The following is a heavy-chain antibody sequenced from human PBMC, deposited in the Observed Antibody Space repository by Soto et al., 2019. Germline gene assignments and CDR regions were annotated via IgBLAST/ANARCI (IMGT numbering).Heavy chain of an antibody. CDR1: GYSFRSSNL. J-gene: IGHJ4*02. CDR2: IYYSGTT. V-gene: IGHV4-28*01. CDR3: ARREIQGPIDY. D-gene: IGHD1-26*01. Sequence: PSETLSLTRAAFGYSFRSSNLWGWIRQPPGKGREWIGYIYYSGTTYYNPSLKSRVTMSVDTSKNQFSLKLTSVTAVDTAVYYCARREIQGPIDYWGQGTLVTVS.